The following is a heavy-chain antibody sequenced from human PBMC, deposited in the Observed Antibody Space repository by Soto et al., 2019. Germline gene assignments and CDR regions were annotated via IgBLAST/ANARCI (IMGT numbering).Heavy chain of an antibody. J-gene: IGHJ4*02. D-gene: IGHD2-2*01. V-gene: IGHV3-30-3*01. CDR1: GFTFSSYA. CDR2: ISYDGSNK. Sequence: LRLSCAASGFTFSSYAMHWVRQAPGKGLEWVAVISYDGSNKYYADSVKGRFTISRDNSKNTLYLQMNSLRAEDTAVYYCARAESIVVVPAAIFWGQGTLVTVSS. CDR3: ARAESIVVVPAAIF.